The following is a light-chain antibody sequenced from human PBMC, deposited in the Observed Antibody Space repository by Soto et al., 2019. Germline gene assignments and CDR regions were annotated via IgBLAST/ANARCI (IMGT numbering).Light chain of an antibody. CDR1: SSDVGSYNL. V-gene: IGLV2-23*01. CDR2: EGS. J-gene: IGLJ1*01. CDR3: CSDAGRSTYV. Sequence: QSVLTQPASVSGSPGQSITISCTGTSSDVGSYNLVSWYQQHPGKAPKLMIYEGSKRPSGVSNRFSGSKSGNTASLTISGLQAEDEADYYCCSDAGRSTYVFGTGTKLTVL.